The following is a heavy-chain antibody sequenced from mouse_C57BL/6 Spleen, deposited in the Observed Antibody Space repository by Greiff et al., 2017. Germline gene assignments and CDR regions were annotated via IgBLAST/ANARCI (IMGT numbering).Heavy chain of an antibody. CDR1: G. V-gene: IGHV5-17*01. CDR3: ATLTGYFDV. CDR2: ISSGSSTI. Sequence: DVQLVESGGGLVKPGGSLKLSCAASGMHWVRQAPEKGLEWVAYISSGSSTIYYADTVKGRFTISRDNAKNTLFLQMTSLRSEDTAMYYCATLTGYFDVWGTGTTVTVSS. J-gene: IGHJ1*03.